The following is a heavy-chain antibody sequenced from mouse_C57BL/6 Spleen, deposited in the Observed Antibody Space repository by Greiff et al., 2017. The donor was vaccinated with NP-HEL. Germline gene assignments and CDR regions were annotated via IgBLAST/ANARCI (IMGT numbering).Heavy chain of an antibody. D-gene: IGHD1-1*01. V-gene: IGHV5-9*01. CDR1: GFTFSSYT. J-gene: IGHJ1*03. CDR3: ARLYGSSYGYFDV. CDR2: ISGGGGNT. Sequence: EVMLVESGGGLVKPGGSLKLSCAASGFTFSSYTMSWVRQTPEKRLEWVATISGGGGNTYYPDSVKGRFTISRDNAKNTLYLQMSSLRSEDTALYYCARLYGSSYGYFDVWGTGTTVTVSS.